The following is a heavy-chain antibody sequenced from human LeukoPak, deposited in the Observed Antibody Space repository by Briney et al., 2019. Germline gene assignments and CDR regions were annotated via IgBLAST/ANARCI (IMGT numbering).Heavy chain of an antibody. CDR1: GGSISSYY. CDR2: IYTSGST. V-gene: IGHV4-4*07. Sequence: SETLSLTCTVSGGSISSYYWSWIRQPAGKGLEWIGRIYTSGSTNYNPSLKSRVTMSVDTSKNQFSLKLSSVTAADTAVYYCAREGFVLYANSFVAFDIWGQGTMVTVSS. CDR3: AREGFVLYANSFVAFDI. J-gene: IGHJ3*02. D-gene: IGHD2-8*01.